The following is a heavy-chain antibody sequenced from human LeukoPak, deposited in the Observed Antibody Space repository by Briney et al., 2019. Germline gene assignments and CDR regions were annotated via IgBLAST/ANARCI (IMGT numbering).Heavy chain of an antibody. CDR1: GFTFDDYA. J-gene: IGHJ4*02. Sequence: GRSLRLSCAASGFTFDDYAMHWVRQAPGEGLEWVSGISWNSGSIGYADSVKGRFTISRDNAKNSLYLQMNSLRAEDTALYYCAKSSSWYRPLDYWGQGTLVTVSS. CDR2: ISWNSGSI. V-gene: IGHV3-9*01. CDR3: AKSSSWYRPLDY. D-gene: IGHD6-13*01.